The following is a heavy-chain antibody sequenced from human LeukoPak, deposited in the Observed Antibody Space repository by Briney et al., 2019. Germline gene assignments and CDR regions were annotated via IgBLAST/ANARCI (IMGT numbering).Heavy chain of an antibody. J-gene: IGHJ4*02. CDR3: ARVNPALYGDFAFDY. Sequence: GGSLRLSCVASGFTFSSYGIHWVRQAPGERPEWVAFLSYDADNEFYAASVRGRFTISRDNSKSALFLQMDSLRLEDTAVYYCARVNPALYGDFAFDYWGQGTLVTVSS. D-gene: IGHD4-17*01. CDR1: GFTFSSYG. V-gene: IGHV3-30-3*01. CDR2: LSYDADNE.